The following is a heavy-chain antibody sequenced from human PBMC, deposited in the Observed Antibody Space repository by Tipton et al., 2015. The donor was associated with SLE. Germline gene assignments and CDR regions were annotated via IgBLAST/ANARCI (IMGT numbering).Heavy chain of an antibody. V-gene: IGHV3-66*04. Sequence: SLRLSCAASGFTVSRYYMSWVRQAPGKGLEWVSIIYRAGTTYYGDSAKGRFIISRDTSNDMVYLQMNSLRPDDTAVYYCARQDFWNDPFDYWAGEPWSPSPQ. J-gene: IGHJ4*02. CDR1: GFTVSRYY. CDR2: IYRAGTT. D-gene: IGHD1-1*01. CDR3: ARQDFWNDPFDY.